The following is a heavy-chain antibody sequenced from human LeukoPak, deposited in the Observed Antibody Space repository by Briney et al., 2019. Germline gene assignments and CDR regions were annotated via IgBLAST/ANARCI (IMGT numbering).Heavy chain of an antibody. CDR1: GGSFSGYY. J-gene: IGHJ4*02. CDR2: INHSGST. D-gene: IGHD2-2*02. CDR3: ARGGPPRYCSSTSCYRWNFDY. Sequence: SETLSPTCAVYGGSFSGYYWSWIRQPPGKGLEWIGEINHSGSTNYNPSLKSRVTISVDTSKNQFSLKLSSVTAADTAVYYCARGGPPRYCSSTSCYRWNFDYWGQGTLVTVSS. V-gene: IGHV4-34*01.